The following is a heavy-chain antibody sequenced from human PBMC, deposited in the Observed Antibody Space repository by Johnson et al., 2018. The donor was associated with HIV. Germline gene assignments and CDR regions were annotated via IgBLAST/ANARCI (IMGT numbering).Heavy chain of an antibody. Sequence: QVPPWESGGGVTQPGKPLRLPYSASRFTFSSFGMHWVRQAPGKGLEWVAVVSDHGRTTYFADSVKGLFTISRDNSKNTLYLQMNNLRPEDTALYYCAKEGSSSPWAFDIWGQGTMVTVSS. J-gene: IGHJ3*02. CDR1: RFTFSSFG. D-gene: IGHD2-15*01. CDR3: AKEGSSSPWAFDI. V-gene: IGHV3-30*18. CDR2: VSDHGRTT.